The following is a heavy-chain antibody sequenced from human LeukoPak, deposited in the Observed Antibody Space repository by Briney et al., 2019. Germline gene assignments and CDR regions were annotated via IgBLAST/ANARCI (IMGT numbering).Heavy chain of an antibody. CDR3: AKDSVVVAALDY. V-gene: IGHV3-30-3*01. CDR2: ISYDGSNK. D-gene: IGHD2-15*01. Sequence: GGSLRLSCAASGFTFSSYAMHWVRQAPGKGLEWVAVISYDGSNKYYADSVKGRFTISRDNSKNTLYLQMNSLRAEDTAVYYCAKDSVVVAALDYWGQGTLVTVSS. J-gene: IGHJ4*02. CDR1: GFTFSSYA.